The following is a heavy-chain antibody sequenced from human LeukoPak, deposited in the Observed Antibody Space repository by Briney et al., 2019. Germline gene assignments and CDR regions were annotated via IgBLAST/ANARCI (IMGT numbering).Heavy chain of an antibody. Sequence: SETLSLTCTVSGVSISSYYWSWIRQPPGKGLEWIGYIYYSGSTNYNPSLKSRVTISLDTSKNQFSLKLSSVTAADTAVYYCARHDGSSWYYAFDVWGQGTMVTVSS. V-gene: IGHV4-59*08. CDR2: IYYSGST. CDR1: GVSISSYY. D-gene: IGHD6-13*01. J-gene: IGHJ3*01. CDR3: ARHDGSSWYYAFDV.